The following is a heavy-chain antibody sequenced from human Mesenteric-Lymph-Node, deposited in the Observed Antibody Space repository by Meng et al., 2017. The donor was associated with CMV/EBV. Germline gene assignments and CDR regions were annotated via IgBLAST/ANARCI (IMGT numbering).Heavy chain of an antibody. Sequence: GSLRLSCTVSGGPISNYYWTWIRQPPGKGLEWIGYIYYSGSTNYNPSLKSRVTISLDTSKNQFSLNLSSVTTADTAVYYCARGKVRGVRFDYWGQGMLVTVSS. CDR1: GGPISNYY. CDR2: IYYSGST. D-gene: IGHD3-10*01. V-gene: IGHV4-59*01. CDR3: ARGKVRGVRFDY. J-gene: IGHJ4*02.